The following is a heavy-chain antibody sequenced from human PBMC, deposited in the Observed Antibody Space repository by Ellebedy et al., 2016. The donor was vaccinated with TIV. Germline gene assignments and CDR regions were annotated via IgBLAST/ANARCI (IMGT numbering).Heavy chain of an antibody. CDR2: IKQDGSEK. Sequence: GESLKISCAASGFTFSSYWMSWVRLAPGKGLEWVANIKQDGSEKYYVDSVKGRFTISRDNAKNSLYLQMNSLRAEDTAVYYCAKEARLAGTNWFDPWGQGTLVTVSS. CDR3: AKEARLAGTNWFDP. D-gene: IGHD1-14*01. J-gene: IGHJ5*02. V-gene: IGHV3-7*04. CDR1: GFTFSSYW.